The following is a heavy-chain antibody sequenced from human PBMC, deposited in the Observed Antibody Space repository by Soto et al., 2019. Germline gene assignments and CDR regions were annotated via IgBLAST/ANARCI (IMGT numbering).Heavy chain of an antibody. V-gene: IGHV4-4*07. D-gene: IGHD2-15*01. Sequence: SETLSLTCTVSGGSISSYYWSWIRQPAGKGPEWIGRIYTSGSTNYNPSLKSRVTMSVDTSKNQFSLKLSSVTAADTAVYYCARASIAATANWFDPWGQGTLVTVSS. J-gene: IGHJ5*02. CDR2: IYTSGST. CDR3: ARASIAATANWFDP. CDR1: GGSISSYY.